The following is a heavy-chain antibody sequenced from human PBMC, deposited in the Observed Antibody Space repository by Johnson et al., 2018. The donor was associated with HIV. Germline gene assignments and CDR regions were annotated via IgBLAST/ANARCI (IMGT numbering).Heavy chain of an antibody. Sequence: QVQLVESGGGVVQPGRSLRLSCAASGFTFSSYAMHWVRQAPGQGLEWVAVISYDGSNKYFTASVRGRFTISRDNSKNTLFLQMNSLRAEDTAVYYCVRRFYDSAAFDIWGQGTLVTVSS. CDR3: VRRFYDSAAFDI. V-gene: IGHV3-30-3*01. J-gene: IGHJ3*02. CDR2: ISYDGSNK. D-gene: IGHD3-22*01. CDR1: GFTFSSYA.